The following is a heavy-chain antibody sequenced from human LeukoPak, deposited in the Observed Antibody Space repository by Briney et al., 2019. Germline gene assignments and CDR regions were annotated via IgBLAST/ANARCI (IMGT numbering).Heavy chain of an antibody. CDR2: IYPVDSDT. D-gene: IGHD3-3*01. V-gene: IGHV5-51*01. CDR3: ARHWEYDFWSGYYSRAFDI. J-gene: IGHJ3*02. CDR1: GYIFTSYW. Sequence: GESLQISCKGSGYIFTSYWIGWVRQMPGKGLEWMGIIYPVDSDTRYSPSFQGQVTISADKSISTAYLQWSSLKASDTAMYYCARHWEYDFWSGYYSRAFDIWGQGTMVTVSS.